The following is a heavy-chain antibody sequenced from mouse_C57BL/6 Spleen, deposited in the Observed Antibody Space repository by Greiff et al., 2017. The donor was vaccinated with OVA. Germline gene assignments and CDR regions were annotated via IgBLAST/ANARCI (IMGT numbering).Heavy chain of an antibody. CDR3: AKNEDLDV. CDR2: IWSGGST. V-gene: IGHV2-4*01. CDR1: GFSLTSYG. J-gene: IGHJ1*03. Sequence: QVHVKQSGPGLVQPSQSLSITCTVSGFSLTSYGVHWVRQPPGKGLEWLGVIWSGGSTDYNAAFISRLSISKDNSKSQVFFKMNSLQADDTAIYYCAKNEDLDVWGTGTTVTVSS.